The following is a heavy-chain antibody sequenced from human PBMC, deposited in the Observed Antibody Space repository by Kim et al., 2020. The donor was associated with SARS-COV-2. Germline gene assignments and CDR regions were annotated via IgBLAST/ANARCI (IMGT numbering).Heavy chain of an antibody. J-gene: IGHJ2*01. V-gene: IGHV3-7*01. Sequence: YYVDSGKGRFTISRDNAKNSLYLQMNSLRAEDTAVYYWARLEEWDWYFDLWGRGTLVTVSS. CDR3: ARLEEWDWYFDL. D-gene: IGHD2-8*01.